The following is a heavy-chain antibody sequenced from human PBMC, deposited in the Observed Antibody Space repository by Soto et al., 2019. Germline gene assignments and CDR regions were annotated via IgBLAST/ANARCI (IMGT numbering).Heavy chain of an antibody. J-gene: IGHJ3*02. D-gene: IGHD2-2*01. Sequence: SETLSLTCTLSGGSISSGGYYLSWIRQHPGKGLEWIGYIYYSGSTYYNPSLKSRVTISVDTSKNQFSLKLSSVTAADTTVYYCARKGGEYQLLEDDVFDIWGQGTMVTVSS. V-gene: IGHV4-31*03. CDR2: IYYSGST. CDR3: ARKGGEYQLLEDDVFDI. CDR1: GGSISSGGYY.